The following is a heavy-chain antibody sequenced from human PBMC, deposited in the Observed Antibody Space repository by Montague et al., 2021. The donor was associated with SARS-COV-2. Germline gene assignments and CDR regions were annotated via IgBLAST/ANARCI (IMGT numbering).Heavy chain of an antibody. CDR3: ARRLWSYSNIPPDHWGQGTRLSDTTNKHRSSGVRYGTTAEAAVICCAARGYNKAKYRMDV. J-gene: IGHJ6*02. D-gene: IGHD1-26*01. V-gene: IGHV4-39*02. Sequence: SETLSLTCTVSGGSFRGRAWYWSRLPRATGQGLEWEASHYGSTTSNNSSLKSGIITSDNTSTHLFSLQFYVTAAATAVYYCARRLWSYSNIPPDHWGQGTRLSDTTNKHRSSGVRYGTTAEAAVICCAARGYNKAKYRMDVGGQGTTVTVSS. CDR1: GGSFRGRAWY. CDR2: HYGSTT.